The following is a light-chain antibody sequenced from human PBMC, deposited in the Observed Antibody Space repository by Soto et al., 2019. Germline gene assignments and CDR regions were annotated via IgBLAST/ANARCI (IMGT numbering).Light chain of an antibody. CDR3: QSYDSNSLYV. CDR2: QDS. CDR1: KLGDKY. J-gene: IGLJ1*01. Sequence: SYELTQPPSVSVSPGQTASITCSGDKLGDKYACWYQQKPGQSPVPVIYQDSKRPSGIPERFSGSNSGNTATLTISGTQAMDEADYYCQSYDSNSLYVFGTGTKLTVL. V-gene: IGLV3-1*01.